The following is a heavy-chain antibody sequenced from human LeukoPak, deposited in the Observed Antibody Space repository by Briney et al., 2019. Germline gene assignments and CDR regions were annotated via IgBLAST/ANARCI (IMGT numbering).Heavy chain of an antibody. CDR1: GYTFTSYD. D-gene: IGHD3-10*01. J-gene: IGHJ4*02. V-gene: IGHV1-8*01. CDR3: ARGRPGSGSYAIDY. CDR2: MNPNSGNT. Sequence: ASVRVSCKASGYTFTSYDINWVRQATGLGLEWMGWMNPNSGNTGYAQKFQGRVTMTRNTSISTAYMELSSLRSEDTAVYYCARGRPGSGSYAIDYWGQGTLVTVSS.